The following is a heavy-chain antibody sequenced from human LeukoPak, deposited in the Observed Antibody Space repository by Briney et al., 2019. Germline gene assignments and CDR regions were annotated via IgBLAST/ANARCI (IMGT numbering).Heavy chain of an antibody. CDR3: ARAFSASNSCDY. CDR2: IIPIFGTA. J-gene: IGHJ4*02. V-gene: IGHV1-69*01. D-gene: IGHD1-1*01. Sequence: GASVKVSCKASGGTFSSYASSWVRQAPGQGLEWMGGIIPIFGTANYAQKFQGRVTITADESTSTDYMELSSLRSEDTAVYYCARAFSASNSCDYWGQGTLVTVSS. CDR1: GGTFSSYA.